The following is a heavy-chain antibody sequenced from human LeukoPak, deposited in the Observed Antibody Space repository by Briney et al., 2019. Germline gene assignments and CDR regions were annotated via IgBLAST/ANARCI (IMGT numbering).Heavy chain of an antibody. CDR1: GFTFSSYG. CDR3: AKDHGYYGSGSYPEFDY. Sequence: SLRLSCAASGFTFSSYGMHWVRQAPGKGLEWVAVISYDGSNKYYADSVKGRFTISRDNSKNTLYLQMNSLRAEDTAVYYCAKDHGYYGSGSYPEFDYWGQGTLVTVSS. J-gene: IGHJ4*02. V-gene: IGHV3-30*18. D-gene: IGHD3-10*01. CDR2: ISYDGSNK.